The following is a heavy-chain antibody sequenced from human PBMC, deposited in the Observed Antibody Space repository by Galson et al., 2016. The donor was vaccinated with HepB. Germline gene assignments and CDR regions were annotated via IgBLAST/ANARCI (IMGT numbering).Heavy chain of an antibody. CDR1: GFTVSNNY. D-gene: IGHD6-19*01. CDR3: ARDSGRSSAVAGDDY. V-gene: IGHV3-53*01. Sequence: SLRLSCAVSGFTVSNNYISWVRQAPGKGLEWVSIIYADGTTHYRDSVKGRFTVSRDNSKNTVYLQMNSLRAGDTAFYYCARDSGRSSAVAGDDYWGHGTLVTVSS. J-gene: IGHJ4*01. CDR2: IYADGTT.